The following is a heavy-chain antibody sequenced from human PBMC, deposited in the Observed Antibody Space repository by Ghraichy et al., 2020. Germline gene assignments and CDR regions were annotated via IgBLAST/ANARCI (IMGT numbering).Heavy chain of an antibody. CDR2: INEDGRIT. CDR1: GSTFRSYW. J-gene: IGHJ4*02. Sequence: SCEDSGSTFRSYWMHWVRQVPGKGLVWVTRINEDGRITNYADSVEGRFTVSRDNARNTLYLEMNSLRAEDTAVYYCARDVGGRSSFWGQGTLVTVSS. V-gene: IGHV3-74*01. CDR3: ARDVGGRSSF. D-gene: IGHD3-16*01.